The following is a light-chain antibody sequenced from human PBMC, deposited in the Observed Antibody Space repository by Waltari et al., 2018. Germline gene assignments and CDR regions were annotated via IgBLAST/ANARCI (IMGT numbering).Light chain of an antibody. CDR1: ALPTEY. CDR2: KDE. CDR3: QSADSSGTYYV. Sequence: SYELTQSPSQSVSPGQTATITCSGDALPTEYVYWYQQKPGQAPVLIIYKDEEMPPGIPERFSGSRSGTTATLTISGVQAEDEADYYCQSADSSGTYYVFAAGTKVTVL. J-gene: IGLJ1*01. V-gene: IGLV3-25*03.